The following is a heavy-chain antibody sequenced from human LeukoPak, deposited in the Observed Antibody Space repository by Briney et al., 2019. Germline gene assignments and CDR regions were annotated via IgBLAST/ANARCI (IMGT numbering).Heavy chain of an antibody. Sequence: SETLSLTCAVSGGSISSYYWSWIRQPPGKGLEWIGYIYYSGSTNYNPSLKSRVTISVDTSKNQFSLKLSSVTAADTAVYYCASLYGDYADYWGQGTLVTVS. J-gene: IGHJ4*02. V-gene: IGHV4-59*08. D-gene: IGHD4-17*01. CDR1: GGSISSYY. CDR2: IYYSGST. CDR3: ASLYGDYADY.